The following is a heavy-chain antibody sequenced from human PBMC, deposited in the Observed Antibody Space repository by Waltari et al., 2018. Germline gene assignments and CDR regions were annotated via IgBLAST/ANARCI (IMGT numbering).Heavy chain of an antibody. V-gene: IGHV3-66*02. CDR1: GFTVSSPY. CDR2: IYSRGST. Sequence: EVQLVESGGGLVQPGWSLRLSCAASGFTVSSPYMSWVRQAPVKGLEWVSVIYSRGSTYYADFGKGRFTISRDNSKNTLYLQMNSLRAEDTAVYYCARDFRSGYSSGGYWGQGTLVTVSP. CDR3: ARDFRSGYSSGGY. J-gene: IGHJ4*02. D-gene: IGHD6-19*01.